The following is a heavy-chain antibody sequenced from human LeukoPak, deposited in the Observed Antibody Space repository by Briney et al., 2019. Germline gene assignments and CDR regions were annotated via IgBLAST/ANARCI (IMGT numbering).Heavy chain of an antibody. CDR1: GSGLRFSEYN. D-gene: IGHD6-13*01. CDR3: ARDERRYSSLIDY. V-gene: IGHV3-30-3*01. J-gene: IGHJ4*02. CDR2: ISYDGSNK. Sequence: GGSLRLSCVASGSGLRFSEYNMNWVRQSPGKGLEWVAVISYDGSNKYYADSVKGRFTISRDNSKNTLYLQMNSLRAEDTAVYYCARDERRYSSLIDYWGQGTLVTVSS.